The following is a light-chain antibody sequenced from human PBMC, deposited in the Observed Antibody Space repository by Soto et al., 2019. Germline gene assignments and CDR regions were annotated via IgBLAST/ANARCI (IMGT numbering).Light chain of an antibody. J-gene: IGLJ3*02. CDR1: SSNIGTNA. V-gene: IGLV1-44*01. Sequence: QSVLTQPPSASGTPRQRVTISSSGTSSNIGTNAVNWYQHLPGTAPKLLIYSDNQRPSGVPDRFSGSRSGTSASLAISGLQSEDEADYYCAAWDDSLNGPVFGGGTKLTVL. CDR2: SDN. CDR3: AAWDDSLNGPV.